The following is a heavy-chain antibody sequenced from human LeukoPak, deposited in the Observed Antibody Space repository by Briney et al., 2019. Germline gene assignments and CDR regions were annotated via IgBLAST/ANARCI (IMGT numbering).Heavy chain of an antibody. D-gene: IGHD3-10*01. J-gene: IGHJ4*02. CDR1: GGSISSGGYY. CDR3: ARVGGRSGISL. V-gene: IGHV4-31*03. Sequence: PSETLSLTCTVSGGSISSGGYYWSWTRQHPGKGLEWIGYIYYSGSTYYNPSLKSRVTISVDTSKNQFSLKLSSVTAADTAVYYCARVGGRSGISLWGQGTLVTVSS. CDR2: IYYSGST.